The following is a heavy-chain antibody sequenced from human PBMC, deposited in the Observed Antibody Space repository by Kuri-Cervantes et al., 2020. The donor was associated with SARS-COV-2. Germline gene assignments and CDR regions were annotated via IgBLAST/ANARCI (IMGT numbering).Heavy chain of an antibody. J-gene: IGHJ4*02. V-gene: IGHV3-13*01. Sequence: GESLKISCAASGFTFSSYDMHWVRQATGKGLEWVSAIGTAGDTYYPGSVKGRFTISRENAKNSLYLQMNSLRAEDTAVYYCAKAGGYCSSTSCSQYGIPDYWGQGTLVTVSS. CDR3: AKAGGYCSSTSCSQYGIPDY. D-gene: IGHD2-2*01. CDR2: IGTAGDT. CDR1: GFTFSSYD.